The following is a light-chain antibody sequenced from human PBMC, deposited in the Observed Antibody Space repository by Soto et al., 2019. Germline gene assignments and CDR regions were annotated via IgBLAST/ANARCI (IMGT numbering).Light chain of an antibody. V-gene: IGLV2-23*01. CDR3: CSYAGSSTLSVV. CDR1: SSDVGSYNL. Sequence: QSVLTQPASVSGSPGQSITISCTGTSSDVGSYNLVSWYQQHPGKAPKLMIYEGSKRPSGVSNRFSGSKSGNTASLTISGLQAEDEAGYYCCSYAGSSTLSVVFGGGTKLTVL. CDR2: EGS. J-gene: IGLJ2*01.